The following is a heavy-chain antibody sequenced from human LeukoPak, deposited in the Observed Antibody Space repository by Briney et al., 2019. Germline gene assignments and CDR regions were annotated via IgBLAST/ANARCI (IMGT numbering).Heavy chain of an antibody. Sequence: SVKVSCKASGGTFSSYAISWVRQAPGQGLEWMGGIIPIFGTANYAQKFQGRVTITADESTSTAYMELSSLRSEDTAVYYCARDKEGSSWISDYYGMDVWGQGTTVTVSS. CDR3: ARDKEGSSWISDYYGMDV. D-gene: IGHD6-13*01. V-gene: IGHV1-69*13. CDR1: GGTFSSYA. CDR2: IIPIFGTA. J-gene: IGHJ6*02.